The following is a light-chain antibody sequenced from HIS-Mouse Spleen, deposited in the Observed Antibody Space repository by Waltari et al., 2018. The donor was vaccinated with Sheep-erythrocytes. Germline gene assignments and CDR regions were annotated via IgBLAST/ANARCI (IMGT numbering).Light chain of an antibody. CDR2: GAS. J-gene: IGKJ4*01. V-gene: IGKV3-20*01. CDR3: QQYGSSPLT. Sequence: EIVLTQSPGTLSLSPGERATLSCRASQSVSSSYFAWYQQKPGQAPRLRIYGASGRATGIPDRFSGSGSGTDFTLTISRLEPEDFAVYYCQQYGSSPLTFGGGTKVEIK. CDR1: QSVSSSY.